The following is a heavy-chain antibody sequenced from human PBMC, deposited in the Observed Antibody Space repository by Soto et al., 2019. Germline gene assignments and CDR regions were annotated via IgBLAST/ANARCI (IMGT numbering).Heavy chain of an antibody. J-gene: IGHJ4*02. CDR2: ISGSGGST. Sequence: GSLRLSCAASGFTFSSYAMSWVRQAPGKGLEWVSAISGSGGSTYYADSVKGRFTISRDNSKNTLYLQMNSLRAEDTAVYYCAKDCYYDSSGYCSDYWGQGTLVTVSS. CDR3: AKDCYYDSSGYCSDY. V-gene: IGHV3-23*01. D-gene: IGHD3-22*01. CDR1: GFTFSSYA.